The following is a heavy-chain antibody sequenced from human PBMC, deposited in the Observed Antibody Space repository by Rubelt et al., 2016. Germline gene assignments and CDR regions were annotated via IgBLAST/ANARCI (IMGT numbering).Heavy chain of an antibody. Sequence: QVQLVESGGGVVQPGRSLRLSCAASGFTFSNYGMHWVRQAPGKGLEWVAVISFDAITKHYADSVTGRFTISRDNSKHTLYLQRNSLSAEDTAVYYCAKVGDCGSTSCDYMDVWGKGTTVTVSS. J-gene: IGHJ6*03. CDR1: GFTFSNYG. V-gene: IGHV3-30*18. D-gene: IGHD2-2*01. CDR2: ISFDAITK. CDR3: AKVGDCGSTSCDYMDV.